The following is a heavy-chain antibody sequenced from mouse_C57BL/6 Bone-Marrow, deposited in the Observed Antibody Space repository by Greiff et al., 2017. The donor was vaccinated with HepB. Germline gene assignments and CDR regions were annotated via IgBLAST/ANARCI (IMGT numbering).Heavy chain of an antibody. V-gene: IGHV1-82*01. Sequence: VQLQQSGPELVKPGASVKISCKASGYAFSSSWMNWVKQRPGKGLEWIGRIYPGDGDTNYNGKFKGKATLTADKSSSTAYMQLSSLTSEDSAVYFCAREKGITTVVFDYWGQGTTLTVSS. J-gene: IGHJ2*01. CDR3: AREKGITTVVFDY. CDR1: GYAFSSSW. D-gene: IGHD1-1*01. CDR2: IYPGDGDT.